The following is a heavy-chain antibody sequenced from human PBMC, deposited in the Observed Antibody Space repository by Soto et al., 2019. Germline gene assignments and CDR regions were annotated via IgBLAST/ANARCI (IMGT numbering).Heavy chain of an antibody. CDR2: MYHSGSN. CDR3: ARVPDY. D-gene: IGHD2-2*01. J-gene: IGHJ4*02. CDR1: GGSISSGGYS. V-gene: IGHV4-30-2*01. Sequence: QLQLQESGSGLVKPSQTLSLTCAVSGGSISSGGYSWSWIRQPPGKGLEWIGYMYHSGSNYYNPXXXXXXXXXXXXXXXXXXXXXXXXXXXXXXXXXXARVPDYWGQGILVTVSS.